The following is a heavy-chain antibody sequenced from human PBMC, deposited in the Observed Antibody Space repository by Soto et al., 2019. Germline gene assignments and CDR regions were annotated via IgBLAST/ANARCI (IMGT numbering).Heavy chain of an antibody. CDR1: GFTFSSQW. Sequence: EVQLVESGGGLVQPGGSLRLSCAASGFTFSSQWMYWVRQSPGKGPVWVSYINSDGSRIAYADSVKGRFTISKDNAKNTLYLQMNSLRVEDTAVYYCLREIRWGRGTLVTVSS. CDR2: INSDGSRI. J-gene: IGHJ4*02. V-gene: IGHV3-74*03. CDR3: LREIR.